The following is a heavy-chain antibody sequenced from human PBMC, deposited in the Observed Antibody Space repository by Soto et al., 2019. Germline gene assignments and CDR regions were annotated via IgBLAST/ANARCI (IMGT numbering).Heavy chain of an antibody. J-gene: IGHJ6*02. V-gene: IGHV4-59*01. CDR3: AREGLNDYNLNYYGMDV. CDR1: GGSISSFY. D-gene: IGHD4-4*01. CDR2: IYYSGST. Sequence: QVQLQESGPGLVKPSETLSLTCSVSGGSISSFYWSWIRQPPGKGLEWIGYIYYSGSTNYNPSLNSRFTISVDSPKNQFSLKLSSVTAADTAVYYCAREGLNDYNLNYYGMDVWGQWTTVTVSS.